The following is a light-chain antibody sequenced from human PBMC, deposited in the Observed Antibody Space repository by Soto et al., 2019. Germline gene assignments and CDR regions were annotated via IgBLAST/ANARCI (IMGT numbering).Light chain of an antibody. CDR2: GAS. CDR1: QSVSSS. J-gene: IGKJ5*01. V-gene: IGKV3-15*01. CDR3: QQYNDWPIT. Sequence: EIVMTQSPASLSVSPGERATLSCRASQSVSSSLAWYQQKPGQAPRLLSHGASTRATGIPARFRGSGSGTEFTLTISSLQSEDFAVYYCQQYNDWPITFGQGTRLEIK.